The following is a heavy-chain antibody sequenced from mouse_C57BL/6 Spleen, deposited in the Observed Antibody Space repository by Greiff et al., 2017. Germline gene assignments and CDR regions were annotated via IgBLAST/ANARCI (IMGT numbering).Heavy chain of an antibody. J-gene: IGHJ2*01. V-gene: IGHV1-69*01. CDR1: GYTFTSYW. CDR2: IDPSDSYT. D-gene: IGHD2-5*01. CDR3: ARSSSNYHYYFDC. Sequence: QVQLQQPGAELVMPGASVKLSCKASGYTFTSYWMHWVKQRPGQGLEWIGEIDPSDSYTNYNQKFKGKSTLTVDKSSSTAYMQLSSLTSVDSAVYYCARSSSNYHYYFDCGGQGTTLTVSS.